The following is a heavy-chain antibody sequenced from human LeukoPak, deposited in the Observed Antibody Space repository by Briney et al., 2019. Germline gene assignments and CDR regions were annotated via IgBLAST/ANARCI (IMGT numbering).Heavy chain of an antibody. CDR1: GFTVSSNY. V-gene: IGHV3-7*03. CDR2: IKQDGSEK. J-gene: IGHJ4*02. Sequence: GGSLRLSCAASGFTVSSNYMSWVRQAPGKGLEWVANIKQDGSEKYYVDSVKGRFTISRDNSKNSLYLQMNSLRAEDTAVYYCARRYFDYWGQGTLVTVSS. CDR3: ARRYFDY.